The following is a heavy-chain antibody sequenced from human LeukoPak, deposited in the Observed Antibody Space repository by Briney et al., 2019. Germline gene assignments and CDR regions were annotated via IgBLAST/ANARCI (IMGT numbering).Heavy chain of an antibody. D-gene: IGHD3-9*01. CDR2: IIPVFGTA. Sequence: SVKVSCKASGGTFSNYAISWVRQAPGQGLEWMGGIIPVFGTAHYAQKFQGRVTITADKYTTTAYMERSSLRSEDTAVYYCARDVRVLTGYREPSDGFDIWGQGTMVTVSS. CDR3: ARDVRVLTGYREPSDGFDI. CDR1: GGTFSNYA. V-gene: IGHV1-69*06. J-gene: IGHJ3*02.